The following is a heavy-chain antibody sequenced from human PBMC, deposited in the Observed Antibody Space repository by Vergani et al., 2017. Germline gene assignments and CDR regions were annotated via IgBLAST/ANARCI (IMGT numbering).Heavy chain of an antibody. CDR2: IRYDGSSE. V-gene: IGHV3-30*02. CDR1: GFTLNTYG. D-gene: IGHD2/OR15-2a*01. Sequence: QVQILQSGGGVVQPGGSLRLSCTLSGFTLNTYGIHWVRQAPGKGLEWVSFIRYDGSSEYYGDSVKGRFTISRYKSQNTVNLQMNSLRTEDTAVYFCANSVIAGNVGVAYFGMDVWGRGTTVTVSS. CDR3: ANSVIAGNVGVAYFGMDV. J-gene: IGHJ6*02.